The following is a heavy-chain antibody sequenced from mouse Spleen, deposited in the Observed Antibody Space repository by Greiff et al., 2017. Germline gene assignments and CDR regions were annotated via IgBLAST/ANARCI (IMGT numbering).Heavy chain of an antibody. CDR3: TREDYDTY. J-gene: IGHJ3*01. CDR1: GYTFTDYE. CDR2: IDPETGGT. D-gene: IGHD2-4*01. Sequence: QVQLQQSGAELVRPGASVTLSCKASGYTFTDYEMHWVKQTPVHGLEWIGAIDPETGGTAYNQKFKGKAILTADKSSSTAYMELRSLTSEDSAVYYCTREDYDTYWGQGTLVTVSA. V-gene: IGHV1-15*01.